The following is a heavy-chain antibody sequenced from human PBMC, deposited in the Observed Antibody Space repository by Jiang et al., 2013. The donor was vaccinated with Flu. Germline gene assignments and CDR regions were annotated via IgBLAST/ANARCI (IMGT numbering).Heavy chain of an antibody. CDR3: ARSGYEGYYYGSGSYYDNWFDP. V-gene: IGHV5-51*01. CDR2: IYPGDSDT. CDR1: GYSFTSYW. J-gene: IGHJ5*02. Sequence: GAEVKKPGESLKISCKGSGYSFTSYWIGWVRQMPGKGLEWMGIIYPGDSDTRYSPSFQGQVTISADKSISTAYLQWSSLKASDTAMYYCARSGYEGYYYGSGSYYDNWFDPWGQGTLVTVSS. D-gene: IGHD3-10*01.